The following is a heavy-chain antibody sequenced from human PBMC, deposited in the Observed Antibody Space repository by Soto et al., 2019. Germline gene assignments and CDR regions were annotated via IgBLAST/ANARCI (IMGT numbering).Heavy chain of an antibody. D-gene: IGHD3-10*01. J-gene: IGHJ4*02. CDR3: AKDKDGSGSLDY. Sequence: PGGSLRLSCAASGFTFSSYGMHWVRQAPGKGLEWVAVISYDGSNKYYADSVKGRFTISRDNSKNTLYLQMNSLRAEDTAVYYCAKDKDGSGSLDYWGQGTLVTVSS. CDR2: ISYDGSNK. V-gene: IGHV3-30*18. CDR1: GFTFSSYG.